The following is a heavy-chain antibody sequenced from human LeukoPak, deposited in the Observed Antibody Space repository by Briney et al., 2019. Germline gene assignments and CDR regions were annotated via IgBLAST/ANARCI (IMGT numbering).Heavy chain of an antibody. CDR1: RYTFTGYY. Sequence: ASVEVSCKASRYTFTGYYMHWVRQAPGQGLEWMGWIDPNRGGTNYAQKFQGRVTMTRDTSISTAYMELSRLRSDDTAVYYCARDNIVGARFDYWGQGTLVTVSA. CDR3: ARDNIVGARFDY. D-gene: IGHD1-26*01. V-gene: IGHV1-2*02. CDR2: IDPNRGGT. J-gene: IGHJ4*02.